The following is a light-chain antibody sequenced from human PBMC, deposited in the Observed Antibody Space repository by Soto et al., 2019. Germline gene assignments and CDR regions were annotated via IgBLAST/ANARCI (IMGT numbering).Light chain of an antibody. V-gene: IGLV2-11*01. CDR2: DVV. CDR3: CSYAGGYTYL. J-gene: IGLJ1*01. Sequence: QSALTQPRSVSGSPEQSVTICFTGTGNDVGAYNYVSWYQQHPGRPPKLMIYDVVRWPSGVPDRFSGSKSGNTASLTISGLQAEDEADYFCCSYAGGYTYLFGTGTKVTVL. CDR1: GNDVGAYNY.